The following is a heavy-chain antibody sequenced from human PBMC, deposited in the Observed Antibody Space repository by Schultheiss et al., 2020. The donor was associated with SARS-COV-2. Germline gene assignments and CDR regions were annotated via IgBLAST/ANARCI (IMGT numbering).Heavy chain of an antibody. J-gene: IGHJ6*02. CDR1: GYTFTNYY. V-gene: IGHV1-46*01. D-gene: IGHD5-18*01. Sequence: ASVKVSCKASGYTFTNYYMHWVRQAPGQGLEWMGVINPSGGTTNYAQKLQGRVTMTTDTSTSTAYMELRSLRSDDTAVYYCARGVSERGYSYGRRGDYGMDVWGQGTTVTVSS. CDR2: INPSGGTT. CDR3: ARGVSERGYSYGRRGDYGMDV.